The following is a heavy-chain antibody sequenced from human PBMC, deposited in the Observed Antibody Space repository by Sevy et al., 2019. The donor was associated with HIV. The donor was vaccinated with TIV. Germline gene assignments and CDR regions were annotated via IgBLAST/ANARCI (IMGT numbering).Heavy chain of an antibody. CDR3: ARTRKTSPRYDFWSGYGYYYGMDV. J-gene: IGHJ6*02. Sequence: ASVKVSCKASGYTFTSYYMHWVRQAPGQGLEWMGIINPSGGSTSYAQKFQGRVTMTRDTSTSTVYMELSSQRSEDTAVYYCARTRKTSPRYDFWSGYGYYYGMDVWGQGTTVTVSS. D-gene: IGHD3-3*01. CDR2: INPSGGST. CDR1: GYTFTSYY. V-gene: IGHV1-46*03.